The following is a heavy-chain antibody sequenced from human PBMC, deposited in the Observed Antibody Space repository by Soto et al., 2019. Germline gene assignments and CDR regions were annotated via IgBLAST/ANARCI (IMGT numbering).Heavy chain of an antibody. CDR1: GGSFSGYY. D-gene: IGHD3-3*01. Sequence: SETLSLTCAVYGGSFSGYYWSWIRQPPGKGLEWIGEINHSGSTNYNPSLKSRVTISGDTSKNQFSLNMSSVTAADTGVYYCARVRAYYDFWSGYYYFDYWGQGTLVTVSS. V-gene: IGHV4-34*01. J-gene: IGHJ4*02. CDR3: ARVRAYYDFWSGYYYFDY. CDR2: INHSGST.